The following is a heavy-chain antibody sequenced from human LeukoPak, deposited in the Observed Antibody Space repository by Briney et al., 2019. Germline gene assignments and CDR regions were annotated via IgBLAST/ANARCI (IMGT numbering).Heavy chain of an antibody. V-gene: IGHV3-48*03. J-gene: IGHJ5*02. CDR3: ARDTNGDGWFDP. CDR2: ISSSGSTI. D-gene: IGHD4-17*01. Sequence: GGSLRLSCAASGFTFSSYEMNWVRQAPGTGLEWVSYISSSGSTIYYADSVKGRFTISRDNAKNSLYLQMNSLRAEDTSVYYCARDTNGDGWFDPWGQGTLVTVSS. CDR1: GFTFSSYE.